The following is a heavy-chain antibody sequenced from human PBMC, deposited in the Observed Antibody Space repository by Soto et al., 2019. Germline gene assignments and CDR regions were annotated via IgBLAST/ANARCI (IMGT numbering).Heavy chain of an antibody. CDR1: GGSIRSYY. D-gene: IGHD4-17*01. Sequence: SETLSLTCTVSGGSIRSYYWSWIRQPPGKGLEWIGYIYYSGSTNYNPSLKSRVTISVDTSKNQFSLKLSSVTAADTAVYYCARWYGGSLDYWGQGTLVTVSS. CDR3: ARWYGGSLDY. CDR2: IYYSGST. V-gene: IGHV4-59*01. J-gene: IGHJ4*02.